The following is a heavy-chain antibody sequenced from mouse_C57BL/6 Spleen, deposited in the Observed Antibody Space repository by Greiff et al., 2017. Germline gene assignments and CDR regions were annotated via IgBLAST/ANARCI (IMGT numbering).Heavy chain of an antibody. D-gene: IGHD1-1*01. J-gene: IGHJ3*01. Sequence: QVQLKQSGAELARPGASVTLSCKASGYTFTDYEMHWVKQTPVHGLEWIGAIDPETGGTAYNQKFKGKAILTADKSSSTAYMELRSLTSEDSAVYYCTRGGGSSLAWFAYWGQGTLVTVSA. CDR1: GYTFTDYE. CDR3: TRGGGSSLAWFAY. V-gene: IGHV1-15*01. CDR2: IDPETGGT.